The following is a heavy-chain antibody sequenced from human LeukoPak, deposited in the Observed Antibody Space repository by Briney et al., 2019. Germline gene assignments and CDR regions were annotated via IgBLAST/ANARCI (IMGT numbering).Heavy chain of an antibody. V-gene: IGHV4-34*01. D-gene: IGHD3-3*01. J-gene: IGHJ5*02. CDR3: ARRATIFGVVTKAFDR. CDR2: INHSGST. CDR1: GGSFSGYY. Sequence: PSETLSLICAVYGGSFSGYYWSWIRQPPGKGLEWIGEINHSGSTNYKQSLKSRVTISVDTSKNHFSLKLSSVTAANTAVYYCARRATIFGVVTKAFDRWGQGTLVTDSS.